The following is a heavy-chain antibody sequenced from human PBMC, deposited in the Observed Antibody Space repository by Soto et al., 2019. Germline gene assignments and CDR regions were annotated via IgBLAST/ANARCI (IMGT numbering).Heavy chain of an antibody. V-gene: IGHV4-34*01. CDR1: GGSFSGYY. J-gene: IGHJ6*02. D-gene: IGHD2-2*01. Sequence: QVQLQQWGAGLLKPSETLSLTCAVYGGSFSGYYWSWIRQPPGKGLEWIGEINHSGSTNYNPSLKRRVTRSVDTSKNQFSLKLSSVTAADTAVYYCARKGNVVVPAAIYYYYGMDVWGQGTTVTVSS. CDR3: ARKGNVVVPAAIYYYYGMDV. CDR2: INHSGST.